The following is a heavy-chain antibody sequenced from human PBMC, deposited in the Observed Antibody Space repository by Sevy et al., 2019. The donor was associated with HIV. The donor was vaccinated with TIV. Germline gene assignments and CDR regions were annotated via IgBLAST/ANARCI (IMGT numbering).Heavy chain of an antibody. Sequence: GGSLRLSCAASGFTFRGAWMSWVRQAPGKGLEWVGRIKSNTDAATRDFAAPVRGRFSISRDDSANTVYLVMNNLKPEDTGVYYCAAGTGSSDFDYWGQGTLVTVSS. V-gene: IGHV3-15*01. J-gene: IGHJ4*02. CDR1: GFTFRGAW. CDR3: AAGTGSSDFDY. CDR2: IKSNTDAATR. D-gene: IGHD1-26*01.